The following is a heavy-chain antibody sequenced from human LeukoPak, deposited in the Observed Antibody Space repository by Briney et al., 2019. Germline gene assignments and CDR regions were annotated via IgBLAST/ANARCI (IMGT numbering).Heavy chain of an antibody. CDR1: EFTFSNSW. D-gene: IGHD3-22*01. Sequence: PGGSLRLSCAASEFTFSNSWMTWVRQAPGKGLEWVSAISGSGGSTYYADSVKGRFTISRDNSKNTLYLQMNSLRAEDTAVYYCAKDDSSGYSYYFDYWGQGTLVTVSS. J-gene: IGHJ4*02. CDR3: AKDDSSGYSYYFDY. V-gene: IGHV3-23*01. CDR2: ISGSGGST.